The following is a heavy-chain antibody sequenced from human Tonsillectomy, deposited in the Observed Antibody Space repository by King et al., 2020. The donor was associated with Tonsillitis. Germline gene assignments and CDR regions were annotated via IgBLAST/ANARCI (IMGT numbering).Heavy chain of an antibody. Sequence: VQLVESGGGVVQPGGSLRLSCEPSGFIFKSFGMHWVRQAPGKGLEWVASLSYDGGNKYYAESVKGRFTISRDNSENTLSLQMNSLRGEDTAIYYCAKEGAGPFDSWGQGTLVTVSA. J-gene: IGHJ4*02. CDR1: GFIFKSFG. D-gene: IGHD1-14*01. CDR2: LSYDGGNK. CDR3: AKEGAGPFDS. V-gene: IGHV3-30*18.